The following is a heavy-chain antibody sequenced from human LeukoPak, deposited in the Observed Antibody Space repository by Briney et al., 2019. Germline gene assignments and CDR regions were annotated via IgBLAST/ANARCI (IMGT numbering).Heavy chain of an antibody. Sequence: ASVKVSCKASGCTFTGDYMHWVRQAPGQGLEWMGWINPNSGGTNYAQKFQGRVTMTRDTSISTAYMELSRLRSDDKAVYYCARAQIDDYWGQGTLVTVSS. CDR3: ARAQIDDY. CDR1: GCTFTGDY. CDR2: INPNSGGT. J-gene: IGHJ4*02. V-gene: IGHV1-2*02.